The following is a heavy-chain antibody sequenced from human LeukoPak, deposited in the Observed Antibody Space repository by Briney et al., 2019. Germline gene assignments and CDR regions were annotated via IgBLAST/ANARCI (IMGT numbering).Heavy chain of an antibody. CDR2: IYPGDSGT. Sequence: GESLKISCKGSGYSFTSYWIGWVRQMPGKGLEWMGSIYPGDSGTRYSPSFQGQVTISADKSIRTAYLQWTSLKASDSGMYYCARGDRGAFDIWGQGTMVTVSS. CDR1: GYSFTSYW. J-gene: IGHJ3*02. CDR3: ARGDRGAFDI. V-gene: IGHV5-51*01. D-gene: IGHD3-10*01.